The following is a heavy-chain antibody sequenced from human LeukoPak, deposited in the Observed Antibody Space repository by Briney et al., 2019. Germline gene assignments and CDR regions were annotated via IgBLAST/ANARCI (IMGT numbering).Heavy chain of an antibody. J-gene: IGHJ3*02. CDR3: ARDRTTSYCSSTSCLVRAFDI. CDR1: GGTFSSYA. D-gene: IGHD2-2*01. Sequence: SVKVSCKASGGTFSSYAISWVRQAPGQGLEWMGGIIPIFGTANYAQKFQGRVTITTDESTSTAYMELSSLRSEDTAVYYCARDRTTSYCSSTSCLVRAFDIWGQGTMVTVSS. CDR2: IIPIFGTA. V-gene: IGHV1-69*05.